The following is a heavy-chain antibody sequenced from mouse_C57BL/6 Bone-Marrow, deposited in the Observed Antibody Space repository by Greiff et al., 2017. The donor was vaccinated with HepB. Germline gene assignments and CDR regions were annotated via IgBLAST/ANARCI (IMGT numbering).Heavy chain of an antibody. J-gene: IGHJ4*01. V-gene: IGHV1-42*01. CDR3: ALAYSFMDY. D-gene: IGHD3-1*01. CDR2: INPSTGGT. Sequence: EVMLVESGPELVKPGASVKISCKASGYSFTGYYMNWVKQSPEKSLEWIGEINPSTGGTTYNQKFKAKATLTVDKSSSTAYMQLKSLTSEDSAVYYCALAYSFMDYWGQGTSVTVSS. CDR1: GYSFTGYY.